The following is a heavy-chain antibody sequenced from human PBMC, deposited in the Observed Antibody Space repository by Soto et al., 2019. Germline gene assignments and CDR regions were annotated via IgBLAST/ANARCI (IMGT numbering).Heavy chain of an antibody. D-gene: IGHD1-26*01. CDR1: GFNFFNYG. V-gene: IGHV1-18*01. J-gene: IGHJ4*02. Sequence: QVPLVQSGAEVKKPGASVKVSCKTSGFNFFNYGYTWVRQAPGQGLERVGCIRAFSGRKAYAPKFQGRVTLTADTSPSTASMELGSTTSDVTAVYYCARTSSTANFEGWGQGTRVTVSS. CDR2: IRAFSGRK. CDR3: ARTSSTANFEG.